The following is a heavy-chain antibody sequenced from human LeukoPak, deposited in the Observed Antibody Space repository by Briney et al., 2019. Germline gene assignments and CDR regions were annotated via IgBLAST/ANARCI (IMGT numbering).Heavy chain of an antibody. CDR2: INPNSGGT. V-gene: IGHV1-2*06. Sequence: ASVKVSCKASGYTFTGYYMHWVRQAPGQGLEWMGRINPNSGGTNYAQKLQGRVTMTRDTSISTAYMELSRLRSDDTAVYYCASQTYYYGSGSYSYWGQGTLVTVSS. CDR3: ASQTYYYGSGSYSY. D-gene: IGHD3-10*01. J-gene: IGHJ4*02. CDR1: GYTFTGYY.